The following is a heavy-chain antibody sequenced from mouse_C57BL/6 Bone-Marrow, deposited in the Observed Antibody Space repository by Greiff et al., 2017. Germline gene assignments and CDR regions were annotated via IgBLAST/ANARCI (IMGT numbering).Heavy chain of an antibody. CDR3: ARGCFYAMDY. CDR1: GYTFTSYW. CDR2: IDPSDSET. V-gene: IGHV1-52*01. Sequence: QVQLQQPGAELVRPGSSVKLSCKASGYTFTSYWMHWVKQRPIQGLEWIGNIDPSDSETPYNQKFKDKATLTVDKSSSTAYMQLSSLTSEDSAVYYCARGCFYAMDYWGQGTSVTVSS. J-gene: IGHJ4*01.